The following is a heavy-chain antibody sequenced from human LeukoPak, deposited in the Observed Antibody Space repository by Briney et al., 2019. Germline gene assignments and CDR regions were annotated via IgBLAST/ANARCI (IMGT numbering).Heavy chain of an antibody. D-gene: IGHD3-10*01. CDR3: ARDPLDYYGSGSSGWFDP. Sequence: ASVKVSCKASGYTFTSYAMHWVRQAPGQRLEWMGWINAGNGNTKYSQKFQGRVTITRDTPASTAYMELSSLRSEDTAVYYCARDPLDYYGSGSSGWFDPWGQGTLVTVSS. J-gene: IGHJ5*02. CDR2: INAGNGNT. V-gene: IGHV1-3*01. CDR1: GYTFTSYA.